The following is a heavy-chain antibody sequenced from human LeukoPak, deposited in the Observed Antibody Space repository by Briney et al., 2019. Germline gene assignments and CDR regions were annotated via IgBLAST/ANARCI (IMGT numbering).Heavy chain of an antibody. CDR3: AKDRQDYDDSSVRYFDY. D-gene: IGHD3-22*01. Sequence: PGGSLRLSCAASGFTFSSYAMSWVRQAPGKGLEWVSAISGSGGSTYYADSVKGRFTISGDNSKNTLYLQMNSLRAEDTAVYYCAKDRQDYDDSSVRYFDYWGQGTLVTVSS. V-gene: IGHV3-23*01. CDR1: GFTFSSYA. CDR2: ISGSGGST. J-gene: IGHJ4*02.